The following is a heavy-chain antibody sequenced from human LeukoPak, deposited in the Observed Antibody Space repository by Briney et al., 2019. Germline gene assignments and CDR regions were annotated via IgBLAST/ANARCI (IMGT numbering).Heavy chain of an antibody. CDR3: ARLGEGDWFDY. CDR2: IYPGDSDT. J-gene: IGHJ4*02. CDR1: GYSFTSYW. Sequence: GESLKISCKGSGYSFTSYWIGWVRQMPGKGLEWMVIIYPGDSDTRYSPSFQGQVTISVDKSINTAYLQWNSLKASDTAMYYCARLGEGDWFDYWGQGTLVTVSS. V-gene: IGHV5-51*01. D-gene: IGHD3/OR15-3a*01.